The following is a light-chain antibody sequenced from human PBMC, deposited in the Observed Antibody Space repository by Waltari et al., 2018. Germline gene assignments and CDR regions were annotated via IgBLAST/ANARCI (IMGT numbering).Light chain of an antibody. V-gene: IGLV2-14*03. CDR3: SSYTSSSTL. J-gene: IGLJ2*01. Sequence: QSALTQPASVSGSPGQSITLSCTGTSSAVGGYNYVSWYQQHPDKAPKLMIYDVNNRASGVSNRFSGSKSGNTASLTISGLQAEDEADYYCSSYTSSSTLFGGGTKLTVL. CDR2: DVN. CDR1: SSAVGGYNY.